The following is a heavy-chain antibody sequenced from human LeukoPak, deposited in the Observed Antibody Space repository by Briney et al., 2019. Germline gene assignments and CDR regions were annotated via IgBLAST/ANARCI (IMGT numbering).Heavy chain of an antibody. J-gene: IGHJ4*02. CDR2: ISGSGGST. CDR1: GFTFSSYA. CDR3: AKALDVVVIVGVDY. D-gene: IGHD2-21*01. Sequence: GGSLRLSCAASGFTFSSYAMSWVRQAPGKGLEWVSAISGSGGSTYYADSVKGRFTISRDNSKNTLYLQVNSLRAEDTAVYYCAKALDVVVIVGVDYWGQGTLVTVSS. V-gene: IGHV3-23*01.